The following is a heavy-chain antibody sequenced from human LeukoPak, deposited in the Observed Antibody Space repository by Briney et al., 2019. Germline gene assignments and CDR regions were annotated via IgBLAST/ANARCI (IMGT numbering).Heavy chain of an antibody. D-gene: IGHD6-6*01. V-gene: IGHV3-64*01. CDR3: ARTSIAAREADY. CDR1: GFTFSSYG. CDR2: ISNNGGST. J-gene: IGHJ4*02. Sequence: PGGSLRLSCAASGFTFSSYGMHWVRQAPGKGLEYVSAISNNGGSTYYAKSVKGRFTVSRDNSKNTLYLQMDSLRAEDMAVYYCARTSIAAREADYWGQGTLVTVSS.